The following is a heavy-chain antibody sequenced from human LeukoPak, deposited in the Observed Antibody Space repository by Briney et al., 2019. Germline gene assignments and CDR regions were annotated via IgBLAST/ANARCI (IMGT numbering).Heavy chain of an antibody. V-gene: IGHV3-48*03. CDR1: GFTFSSYE. Sequence: SGGSLRLSCAASGFTFSSYEINWVRQAPGKGLEWVSYISSSGSTIYYADSVKGRFTISRDNAKNSLYLQRNSLRAEDTAVYYCARDLLVPAAYGGVDYWGQGTLVTVSS. CDR3: ARDLLVPAAYGGVDY. J-gene: IGHJ4*02. CDR2: ISSSGSTI. D-gene: IGHD2-2*01.